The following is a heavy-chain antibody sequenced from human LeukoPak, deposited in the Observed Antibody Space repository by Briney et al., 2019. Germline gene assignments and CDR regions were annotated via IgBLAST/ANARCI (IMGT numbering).Heavy chain of an antibody. CDR1: GYSSPSYW. CDR2: IYPGDSVT. CDR3: AGQGYSSAWSDY. J-gene: IGHJ4*02. Sequence: GESLKISSKGSGYSSPSYWIGWVGQVPGKGLERMGVIYPGDSVTRYSPSFQAQVTILSEKSINTAYLQWSSLRASETAMYYCAGQGYSSAWSDYWGEGTLVTVSS. D-gene: IGHD6-19*01. V-gene: IGHV5-51*01.